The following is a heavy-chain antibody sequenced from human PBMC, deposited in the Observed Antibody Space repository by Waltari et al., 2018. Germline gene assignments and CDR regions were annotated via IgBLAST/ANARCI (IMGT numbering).Heavy chain of an antibody. CDR2: VVPEKSGT. CDR1: GDTLTELS. V-gene: IGHV1-24*01. J-gene: IGHJ6*02. D-gene: IGHD1-20*01. Sequence: QVQLVQSGPEVRKPGASVKVSCKVSGDTLTELSIHWVRLAPGKGLEWMGGVVPEKSGTSYAKKFQGSVTMTEYTSTDIAYMERSSLRSEDTAVYYCATDIPPDESQIAVLGITKYDAMDVWGQGTTVTVSS. CDR3: ATDIPPDESQIAVLGITKYDAMDV.